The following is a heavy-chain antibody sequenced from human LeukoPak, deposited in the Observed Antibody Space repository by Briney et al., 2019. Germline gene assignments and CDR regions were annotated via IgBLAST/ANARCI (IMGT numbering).Heavy chain of an antibody. J-gene: IGHJ4*02. CDR3: ARGGAHYDSSAHY. CDR2: IYYSGST. D-gene: IGHD3-22*01. V-gene: IGHV4-39*07. CDR1: GGSISSSSYY. Sequence: SETLSLTCTVSGGSISSSSYYWGWIRQPPGKGLEWIGSIYYSGSTYYNPSLKSRVTISVDTSKNQFSLKLSSVTAADTAVYYCARGGAHYDSSAHYWGQGTLVTVSS.